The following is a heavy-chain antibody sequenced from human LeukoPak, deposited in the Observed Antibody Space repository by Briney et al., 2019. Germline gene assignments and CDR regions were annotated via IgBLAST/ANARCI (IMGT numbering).Heavy chain of an antibody. CDR3: ARNEGGTMFDS. CDR1: GDSISSTSDY. V-gene: IGHV4-39*01. Sequence: SETLSLTCTVSGDSISSTSDYWGCIPQPPGKGLEWIGSINYRGTSYYSPSLRYRVTMSVDTSKNQFSLRLTSVTAADTAVYYCARNEGGTMFDSWGQGTLVTVS. CDR2: INYRGTS. J-gene: IGHJ4*02. D-gene: IGHD1-26*01.